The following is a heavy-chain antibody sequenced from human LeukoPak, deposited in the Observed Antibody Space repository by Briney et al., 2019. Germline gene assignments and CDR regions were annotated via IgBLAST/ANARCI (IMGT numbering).Heavy chain of an antibody. CDR1: GGSISSSSYY. CDR3: ARGRPQWLVYTGYYYYYMDV. CDR2: IYYSGST. J-gene: IGHJ6*03. Sequence: PSETLSLTCTVSGGSISSSSYYWGWIRQPPGKGLEWIGSIYYSGSTYYNPSLKSRVTISVDTSKNQFSLKLSSVTAADTAVYYCARGRPQWLVYTGYYYYYMDVWGKGTTVTVSS. D-gene: IGHD6-19*01. V-gene: IGHV4-39*07.